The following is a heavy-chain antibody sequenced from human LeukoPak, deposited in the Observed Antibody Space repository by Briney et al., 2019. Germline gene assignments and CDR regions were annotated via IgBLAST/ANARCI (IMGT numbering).Heavy chain of an antibody. V-gene: IGHV4-61*02. CDR1: GGSISSGSYY. CDR3: AREGTLRRFDP. J-gene: IGHJ5*02. Sequence: PSQTLSLTCTVSGGSISSGSYYWSWIRQPAGKGLEWIGRIYTSGSTNYNPSLKSRVTISVDTSKNQFSLKLSSVTAADTAVYYCAREGTLRRFDPWGQGTLVTVSS. CDR2: IYTSGST.